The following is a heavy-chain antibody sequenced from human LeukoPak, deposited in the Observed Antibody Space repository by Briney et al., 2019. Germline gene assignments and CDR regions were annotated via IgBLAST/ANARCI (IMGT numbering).Heavy chain of an antibody. CDR3: AKEGFDY. CDR2: IGGGGGST. J-gene: IGHJ4*02. CDR1: GFTFSSYA. V-gene: IGHV3-23*01. Sequence: GGSLRLSCAASGFTFSSYAMNWVRQAPGKRLEWVSGIGGGGGSTYYVDSVKGRFTISRDNSKNTLYLQMNSLRAEDTAVYYCAKEGFDYWGQGTLVTVSS.